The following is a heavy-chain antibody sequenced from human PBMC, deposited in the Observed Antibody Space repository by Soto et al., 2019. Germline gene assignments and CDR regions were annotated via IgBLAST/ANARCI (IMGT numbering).Heavy chain of an antibody. CDR1: GYTFTSYD. CDR3: ARGGWYSGSYYYYYGMDV. CDR2: ISAYNGNT. D-gene: IGHD1-26*01. Sequence: QVQLVQSGAEVKKPGASVKVSCKASGYTFTSYDITWVRQAPGQGLEWLGWISAYNGNTNDAQKLQGRVTMTTDTSTSTAYMELRSLRSDDTAVYYCARGGWYSGSYYYYYGMDVWGQGTTVTVSS. J-gene: IGHJ6*02. V-gene: IGHV1-18*01.